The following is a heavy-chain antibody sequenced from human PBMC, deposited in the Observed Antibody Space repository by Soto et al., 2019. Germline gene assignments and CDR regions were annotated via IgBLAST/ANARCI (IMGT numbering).Heavy chain of an antibody. CDR2: FDPEDGET. CDR1: GYTLTELS. V-gene: IGHV1-24*01. CDR3: ATGLTRSGPNGFDP. D-gene: IGHD3-3*01. Sequence: ASVKVSCKVSGYTLTELSMHWLRPAPAKGLEWMGGFDPEDGETIYAQKFQGRVTMTEDTSTDTAYMELSSLRSEDTAVYYCATGLTRSGPNGFDPWGQGTLVTVSS. J-gene: IGHJ5*02.